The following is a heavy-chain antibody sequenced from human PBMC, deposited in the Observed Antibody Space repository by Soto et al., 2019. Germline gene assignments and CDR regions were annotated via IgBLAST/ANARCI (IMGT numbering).Heavy chain of an antibody. Sequence: VQLVESGGGLVQPGGSLRLSCVASGFTFSGDWMHWVRQAAGKGLVWVSRINMDGTSTNYADSVKGRFTICRDNAKNTLYLQMNSLRVDDTAVYYCARGPRGLYHHDYWGQGALVTVS. CDR1: GFTFSGDW. D-gene: IGHD2-8*02. CDR3: ARGPRGLYHHDY. CDR2: INMDGTST. J-gene: IGHJ4*02. V-gene: IGHV3-74*01.